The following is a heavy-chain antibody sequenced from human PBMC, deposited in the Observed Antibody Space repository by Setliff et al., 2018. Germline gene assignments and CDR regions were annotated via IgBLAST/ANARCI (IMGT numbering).Heavy chain of an antibody. V-gene: IGHV3-20*01. Sequence: GESLTISCAASGFTFEKHGMNWVRQAPGKGLEWVSTINWDGKTTAYADSVKGRFTISRDNAKRFLYLHMNSLRDEDTALYHCTRFGDRNDIGIWGQGTMVTVSS. CDR3: TRFGDRNDIGI. CDR2: INWDGKTT. J-gene: IGHJ3*02. D-gene: IGHD4-17*01. CDR1: GFTFEKHG.